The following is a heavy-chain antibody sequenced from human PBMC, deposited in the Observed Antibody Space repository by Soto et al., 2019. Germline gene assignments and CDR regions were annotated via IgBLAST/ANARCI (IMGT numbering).Heavy chain of an antibody. J-gene: IGHJ5*02. V-gene: IGHV4-34*01. CDR3: PRAERLTSSWFDL. Sequence: PSETLSLTCGVYGGSFRNYYWIWVRQPPGKGLEWIGEVNHSGEATYNPSLQSRVTISLDTSNNHFSLKMTSLTAADTALYFCPRAERLTSSWFDLSGQAPQLTVS. CDR1: GGSFRNYY. D-gene: IGHD1-26*01. CDR2: VNHSGEA.